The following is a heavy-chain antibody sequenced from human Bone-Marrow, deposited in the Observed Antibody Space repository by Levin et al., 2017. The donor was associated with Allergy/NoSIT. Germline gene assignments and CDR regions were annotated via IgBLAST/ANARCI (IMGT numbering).Heavy chain of an antibody. CDR3: AREVIPRGSSRQWLPLDWFDP. CDR1: GYSFTHYA. CDR2: INPVNGNT. D-gene: IGHD5-12*01. V-gene: IGHV1-3*01. Sequence: PGGSLRLSCKASGYSFTHYAIHWVRQAPGHRLEWMGWINPVNGNTKYSQNFQGRVTITKDTSASTVYVELSSLRSEDTAVYYCAREVIPRGSSRQWLPLDWFDPWGQGTLVTVSS. J-gene: IGHJ5*02.